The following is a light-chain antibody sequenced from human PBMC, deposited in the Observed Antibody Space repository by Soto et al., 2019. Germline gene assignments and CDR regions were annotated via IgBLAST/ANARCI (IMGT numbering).Light chain of an antibody. CDR1: QSVRTK. J-gene: IGKJ1*01. CDR2: GAS. CDR3: QQHDQGWT. V-gene: IGKV3-15*01. Sequence: EMVMTQSPATLSVSLGERATLSCRDSQSVRTKLVWYQQKPGQAPRLLIYGASTRATGIPARFSGSGSGTEFTLTISSLQSEDFAVYYCQQHDQGWTFGPGTKVEIK.